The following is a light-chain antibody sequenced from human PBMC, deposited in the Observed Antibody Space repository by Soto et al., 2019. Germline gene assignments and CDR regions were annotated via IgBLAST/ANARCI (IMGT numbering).Light chain of an antibody. J-gene: IGKJ2*03. CDR1: QSVSSNY. CDR3: QQYGDYNSPRYS. V-gene: IGKV3-20*01. CDR2: ATS. Sequence: EIVLTQSPGTLSLSPGDRVTLSCRASQSVSSNYLAWYQQKPGQAPRLLIYATSARATGIPDRFSGSGSGTDFTLTISRLEPEDVAMSYCQQYGDYNSPRYSFGQGTRLEI.